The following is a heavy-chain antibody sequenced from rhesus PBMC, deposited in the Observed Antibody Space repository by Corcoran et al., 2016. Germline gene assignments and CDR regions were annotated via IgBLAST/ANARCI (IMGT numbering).Heavy chain of an antibody. J-gene: IGHJ4*01. V-gene: IGHV4-169*02. CDR2: IYGSGSST. D-gene: IGHD6S26*01. Sequence: QLQLQESGPGLVKPSETLSVTCAVSGGSISSSYWSWIRQAPGKGLEWIGYIYGSGSSTNYNPSLKSRVTLSVDTSKNQFSLKLSAVTAADTAVYYCASAAAAGHIDYWGQGVLVTVSS. CDR3: ASAAAAGHIDY. CDR1: GGSISSSY.